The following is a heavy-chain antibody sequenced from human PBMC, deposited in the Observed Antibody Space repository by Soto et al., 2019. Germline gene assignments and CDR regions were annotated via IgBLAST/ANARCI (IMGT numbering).Heavy chain of an antibody. V-gene: IGHV4-39*01. CDR3: ARRSGNYLVSGFDP. CDR1: GGSISRISDY. CDR2: IHFGGST. J-gene: IGHJ5*02. D-gene: IGHD3-10*01. Sequence: QLQLQESGPGLVKPSETLSLTCTVSGGSISRISDYWDWIRQPPGKGLEWIGSIHFGGSTFYHSSLKSRVTVSMDASKNQFSLRLSSVTAADTALYYCARRSGNYLVSGFDPWGQGILVTVSS.